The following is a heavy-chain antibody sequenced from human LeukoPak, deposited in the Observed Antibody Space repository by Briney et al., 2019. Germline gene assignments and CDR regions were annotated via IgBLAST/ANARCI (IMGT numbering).Heavy chain of an antibody. CDR1: GFTFSSYA. CDR2: ISGSGGST. J-gene: IGHJ3*02. D-gene: IGHD6-6*01. V-gene: IGHV3-23*01. CDR3: AKDMSYSSSYAFDI. Sequence: GGSLRLSCAASGFTFSSYAMSWVRQAPGKGLEWVSAISGSGGSTYYADSVKGRFTISRDNAKNSLYLQMNSLRAEDTALYYCAKDMSYSSSYAFDIWGQGTMVTVSS.